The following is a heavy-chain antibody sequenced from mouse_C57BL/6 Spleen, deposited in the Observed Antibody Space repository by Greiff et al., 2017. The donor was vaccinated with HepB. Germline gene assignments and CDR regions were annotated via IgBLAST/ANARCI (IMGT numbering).Heavy chain of an antibody. CDR1: GYSFSSSW. CDR3: ARTGTRAFDY. V-gene: IGHV1-82*01. J-gene: IGHJ2*01. D-gene: IGHD4-1*01. CDR2: IYPGDGDT. Sequence: VQLQQSGPELVKPGASVKISCKASGYSFSSSWMNWVKQRPGKGLEWIGRIYPGDGDTNYNGKFKGKATLTADKSSSTAYMQLSSLTSEDSAVYFCARTGTRAFDYWGQGTTLTVSS.